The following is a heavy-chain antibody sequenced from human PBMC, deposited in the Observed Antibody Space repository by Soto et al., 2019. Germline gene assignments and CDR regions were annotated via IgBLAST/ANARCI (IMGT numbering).Heavy chain of an antibody. J-gene: IGHJ4*02. CDR2: IHYSGTT. CDR3: AAGEASSRNLAPYYLAF. D-gene: IGHD6-13*01. CDR1: GGSMRNYF. Sequence: SETLSLTCTVSGGSMRNYFWTWIRQPPGKGLEWIGYIHYSGTTSFFPSYNPSLRSRVTISEDTSKNQFSLKLLSVTTADTAVYFCAAGEASSRNLAPYYLAFWGQGTLVTVSS. V-gene: IGHV4-59*01.